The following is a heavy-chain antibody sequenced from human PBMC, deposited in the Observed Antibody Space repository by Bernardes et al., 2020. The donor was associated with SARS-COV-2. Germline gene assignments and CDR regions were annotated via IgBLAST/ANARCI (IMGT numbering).Heavy chain of an antibody. CDR3: ARPSSGNYFYYFDY. D-gene: IGHD1-26*01. V-gene: IGHV4-39*01. J-gene: IGHJ4*02. CDR1: GCSISSSSYY. CDR2: IYYSGST. Sequence: SETLSLTCTVSGCSISSSSYYWGWIRQPPGKGLEWIGSIYYSGSTYYNPSLKSRVTISVDTSKNQFSLKLSSVTAADTAVYYCARPSSGNYFYYFDYWGQGTLVTVSS.